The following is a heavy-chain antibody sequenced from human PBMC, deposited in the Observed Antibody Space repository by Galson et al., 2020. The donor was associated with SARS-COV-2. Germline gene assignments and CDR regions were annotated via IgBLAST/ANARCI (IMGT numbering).Heavy chain of an antibody. CDR1: GFTFSNYA. V-gene: IGHV3-21*01. Sequence: NSGGSLRLSCAGSGFTFSNYAMSWVRQAPGKGPEWVSSISSSSSYIHYADSVKGRFTISRDNAKSSLFLQMNSLRADDTAVYYCAKSRGELLDYWGQGTLVTVSS. J-gene: IGHJ4*02. D-gene: IGHD1-26*01. CDR3: AKSRGELLDY. CDR2: ISSSSSYI.